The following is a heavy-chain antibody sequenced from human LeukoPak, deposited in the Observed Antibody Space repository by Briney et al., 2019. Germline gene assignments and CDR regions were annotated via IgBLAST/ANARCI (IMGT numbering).Heavy chain of an antibody. D-gene: IGHD5-12*01. CDR3: AREGYPRAFDI. CDR2: IYYSGST. J-gene: IGHJ3*02. Sequence: SETLSLTCTVSGGSISSSTYYWGWIRQPPGKGLEWIATIYYSGSTDYNPSLKSRVSISVDTSKNQFSLKLSSVTAADTAVYYCAREGYPRAFDIWGQGTMVTVSS. CDR1: GGSISSSTYY. V-gene: IGHV4-39*02.